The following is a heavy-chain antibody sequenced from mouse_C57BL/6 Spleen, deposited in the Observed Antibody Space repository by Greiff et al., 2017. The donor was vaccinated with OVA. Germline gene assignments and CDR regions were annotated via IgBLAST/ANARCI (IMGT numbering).Heavy chain of an antibody. CDR2: IDPSDSYT. CDR1: GYTFSSYW. CDR3: ASYDPRFAY. Sequence: QVQLQQPGAELVMPGASVKLSCKASGYTFSSYWMHWVKQRPGQGLEWIGEIDPSDSYTNYNQKFKGQSTFTGDKSSSTAYMQLSSLTSEDAAVYYCASYDPRFAYWGQGTLVTVSA. D-gene: IGHD2-3*01. V-gene: IGHV1-69*01. J-gene: IGHJ3*01.